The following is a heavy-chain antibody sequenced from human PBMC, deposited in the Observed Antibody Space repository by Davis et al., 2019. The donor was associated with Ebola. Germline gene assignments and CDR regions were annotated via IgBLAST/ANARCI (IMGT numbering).Heavy chain of an antibody. CDR1: GFTFSSYA. J-gene: IGHJ4*02. V-gene: IGHV3-23*01. D-gene: IGHD6-19*01. CDR2: ISGSGGST. CDR3: AKAALIAVAGSVDY. Sequence: PGGSLRLSCAASGFTFSSYAMSWVRQAPGKGLEWVSAISGSGGSTYYSDSVKGRFTISRDNSKNTLYLQMNSLRAEDTAVYYCAKAALIAVAGSVDYWGQGTLVTVSS.